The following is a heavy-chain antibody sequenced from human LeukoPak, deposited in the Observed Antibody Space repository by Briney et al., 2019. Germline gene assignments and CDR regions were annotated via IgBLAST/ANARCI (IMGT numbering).Heavy chain of an antibody. CDR2: IYYSGST. CDR1: GGSVSSGNYY. Sequence: SETLSLTCTVSGGSVSSGNYYWTWIRQPPGKGLEWIGYIYYSGSTNYNPSLKSRVTISLDTSKNQFSLKLTSVTAADTAVYYCTRSIAVAEEAFDYGGQGTLVTVSS. J-gene: IGHJ4*02. V-gene: IGHV4-61*01. CDR3: TRSIAVAEEAFDY. D-gene: IGHD6-19*01.